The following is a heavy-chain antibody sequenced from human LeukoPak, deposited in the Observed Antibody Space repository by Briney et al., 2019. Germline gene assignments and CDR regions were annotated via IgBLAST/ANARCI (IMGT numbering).Heavy chain of an antibody. CDR3: ARDHSAYYYDSSGERDY. CDR1: VDSISSNTYY. Sequence: PLETLSLTCSVSVDSISSNTYYWTWIRQPAGKGLEWIGRIFAGDSTGSSGSTNYNPSLKSRVTISVDRSKNQFSLKLTSVTAADTAVYYCARDHSAYYYDSSGERDYWGQGTLVTVSS. CDR2: IFAGDSTGSSGST. D-gene: IGHD3-22*01. J-gene: IGHJ4*02. V-gene: IGHV4-61*02.